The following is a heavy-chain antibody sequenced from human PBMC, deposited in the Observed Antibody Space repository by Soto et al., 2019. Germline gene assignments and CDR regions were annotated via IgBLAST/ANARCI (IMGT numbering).Heavy chain of an antibody. D-gene: IGHD3-22*01. CDR1: GYTFTGYY. CDR2: INPNSGGT. V-gene: IGHV1-2*04. Sequence: ASVKVSCKASGYTFTGYYMHWVRQAPGQGLEWMGWINPNSGGTNYAQKFQGWVTMTRDTSISTGYMELSRLRSDDTAVYYCAREMGNYYDSSGYYDRRGNYYYYYGMDVWGQGTTVTVSS. J-gene: IGHJ6*02. CDR3: AREMGNYYDSSGYYDRRGNYYYYYGMDV.